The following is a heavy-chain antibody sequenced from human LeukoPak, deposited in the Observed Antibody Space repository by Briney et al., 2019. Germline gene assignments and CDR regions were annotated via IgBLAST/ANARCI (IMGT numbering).Heavy chain of an antibody. Sequence: GESLKISCKASGYTFTSYWIGWVRQMPGKGLEWMGIVYPGDSDTRYSPSFQGQVTISADKSINTAYLHWSRLKTSDTAIYYCARPGLELRGDYDYDPDAWGTGTPVTPSS. CDR1: GYTFTSYW. CDR2: VYPGDSDT. V-gene: IGHV5-51*01. D-gene: IGHD1-7*01. J-gene: IGHJ6*03. CDR3: ARPGLELRGDYDYDPDA.